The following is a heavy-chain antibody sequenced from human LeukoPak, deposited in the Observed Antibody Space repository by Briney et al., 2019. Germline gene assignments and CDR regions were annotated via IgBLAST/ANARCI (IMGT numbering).Heavy chain of an antibody. V-gene: IGHV3-53*04. CDR1: GFTVSTTY. J-gene: IGHJ4*02. CDR2: LYRGGAT. Sequence: PGGSLRLSCEVSGFTVSTTYMSWVRQAPGKGLEWVSILYRGGATYYAGSVKGRFSISRHDSNNTLFLQMNSLRPEDTAVYYCARGDYYDDCGYSDWGQGTLVTVSS. CDR3: ARGDYYDDCGYSD. D-gene: IGHD3-22*01.